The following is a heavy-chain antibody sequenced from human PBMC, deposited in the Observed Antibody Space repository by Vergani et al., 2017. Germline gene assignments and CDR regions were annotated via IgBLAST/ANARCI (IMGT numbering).Heavy chain of an antibody. Sequence: VQLVESGGGLVKPGGSLRLSCAASGFSFSDHYMTWIRQAPGKGLEWVGRIKSQIDGGTTDYAAPVKGRFTISRDDSTNMLYLHMNSLKTEDTAVYYCTTLSPNWAHWWGQGTRVNVSS. CDR2: IKSQIDGGTT. CDR3: TTLSPNWAHW. J-gene: IGHJ4*02. V-gene: IGHV3-15*01. CDR1: GFSFSDHY. D-gene: IGHD7-27*01.